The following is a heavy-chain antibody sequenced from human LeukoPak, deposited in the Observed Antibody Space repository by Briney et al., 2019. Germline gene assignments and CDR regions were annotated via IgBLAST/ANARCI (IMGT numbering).Heavy chain of an antibody. CDR2: IYTSGST. CDR3: ARVHYSYYYMDV. V-gene: IGHV4-4*09. Sequence: SETLSLTCTVSGGSTSSYYWSWIRQPPGKELEWIGYIYTSGSTNYNFSLKSRVTISVDTSKNQFSLKLSSVTAADTAVYYCARVHYSYYYMDVWGKGTTVTVSS. J-gene: IGHJ6*03. CDR1: GGSTSSYY.